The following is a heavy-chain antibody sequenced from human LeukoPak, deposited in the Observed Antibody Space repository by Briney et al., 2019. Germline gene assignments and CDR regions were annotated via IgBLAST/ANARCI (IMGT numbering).Heavy chain of an antibody. Sequence: ASVKVSCKASGYTFTSYGISWVRQAPGQGLEWMGWISAYNGNTSYAQKLQGRVTMTTDTSTSTAYMELRSLRSDDTAVYYCARLGHIVVVTANYYFDYWGQGTLVTVSS. CDR3: ARLGHIVVVTANYYFDY. V-gene: IGHV1-18*01. CDR2: ISAYNGNT. D-gene: IGHD2-21*02. CDR1: GYTFTSYG. J-gene: IGHJ4*02.